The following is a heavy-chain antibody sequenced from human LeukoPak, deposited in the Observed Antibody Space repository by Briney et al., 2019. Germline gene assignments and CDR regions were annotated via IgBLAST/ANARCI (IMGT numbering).Heavy chain of an antibody. CDR3: ARGRFDMPLSAFDI. CDR1: GYSFTSYW. CDR2: IYSGDSGS. J-gene: IGHJ3*02. V-gene: IGHV5-51*01. Sequence: GYSLKISCKGSGYSFTSYWIGWVRQMPGKGLEWMGIIYSGDSGSRYSPSFQGQVTISADTSISTAYLQWSSLKASDTAMYYCARGRFDMPLSAFDIWGQGTMVTVSS. D-gene: IGHD2-2*01.